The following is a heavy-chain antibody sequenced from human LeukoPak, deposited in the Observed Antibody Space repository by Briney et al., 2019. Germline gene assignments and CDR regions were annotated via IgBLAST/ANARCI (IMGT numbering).Heavy chain of an antibody. CDR1: GFTFSSYS. CDR2: ISSSSTI. J-gene: IGHJ4*02. CDR3: ARENFEY. V-gene: IGHV3-48*01. Sequence: PGGSLRLSRAASGFTFSSYSMNWVRQAPGKGLEWVSYISSSSTIYYADSVKGRFTISRDNAKNSLYLQMNSLRAEDTAVYYCARENFEYWGQGALVTVSS.